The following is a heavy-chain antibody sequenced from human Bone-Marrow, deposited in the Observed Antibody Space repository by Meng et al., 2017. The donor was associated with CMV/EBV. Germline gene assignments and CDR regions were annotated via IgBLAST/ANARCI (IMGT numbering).Heavy chain of an antibody. CDR2: ISSNGGST. CDR1: GFTFSSYA. V-gene: IGHV3-64*02. J-gene: IGHJ4*02. CDR3: ARTGSWGHYGGY. D-gene: IGHD4-17*01. Sequence: GESLKLSCAASGFTFSSYAMHWVRQAPGKGLEYVSAISSNGGSTYYADSVKGRFTISRDNSKNTLYLQMGSLRAEDMAVYYCARTGSWGHYGGYWGQGTLVTVSS.